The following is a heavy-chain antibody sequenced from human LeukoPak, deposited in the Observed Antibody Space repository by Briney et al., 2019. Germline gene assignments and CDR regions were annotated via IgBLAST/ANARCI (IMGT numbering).Heavy chain of an antibody. Sequence: SETLSLTCTVSGGSVSRTNYYWSWIRQPPGKGLEWIGYIYYSGSTNYNPSLKSRVTISLYTSKNQFSLKLNSVAAADKAVYSCASLRYGRDYYSYYFDFWGQGTLVTVSS. V-gene: IGHV4-61*01. D-gene: IGHD3-22*01. J-gene: IGHJ4*02. CDR1: GGSVSRTNYY. CDR3: ASLRYGRDYYSYYFDF. CDR2: IYYSGST.